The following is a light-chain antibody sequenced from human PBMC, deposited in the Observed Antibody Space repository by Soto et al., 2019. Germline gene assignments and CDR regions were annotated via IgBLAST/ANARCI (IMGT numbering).Light chain of an antibody. J-gene: IGKJ2*01. Sequence: EIVMTQSPATLSVSAGERATLSCRASQSVSSNLAWYQQKPGQAPRLLIYGASTRATGIPARFSGSGSGTEFTLTISSLQSEDFAVSSCQQYNNWYTFGQGTKVDIK. V-gene: IGKV3-15*01. CDR3: QQYNNWYT. CDR2: GAS. CDR1: QSVSSN.